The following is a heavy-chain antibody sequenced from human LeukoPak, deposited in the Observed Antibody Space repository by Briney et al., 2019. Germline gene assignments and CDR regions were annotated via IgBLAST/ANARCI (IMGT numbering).Heavy chain of an antibody. CDR3: ARAQLWFRYAFDL. CDR2: INHSGST. V-gene: IGHV4-34*01. Sequence: SETLSLTCAVYGGSFSGYYWSWIRQPPGKGLEWIGEINHSGSTNYNPSLKSRVTISVDTSKNQFSLKLSSVTAADTAVYYCARAQLWFRYAFDLWGQGTMVTVSS. CDR1: GGSFSGYY. D-gene: IGHD5-18*01. J-gene: IGHJ3*01.